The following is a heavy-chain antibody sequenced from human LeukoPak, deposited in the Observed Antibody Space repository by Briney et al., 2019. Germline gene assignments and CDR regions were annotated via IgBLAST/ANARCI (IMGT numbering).Heavy chain of an antibody. D-gene: IGHD2-8*01. CDR2: INHSGGT. V-gene: IGHV4-34*01. CDR1: GGSFRGYY. J-gene: IGHJ4*02. CDR3: ARGIVLTVYASFDY. Sequence: KPSETLSLTCAVNGGSFRGYYWTWIRQPPGKGLEWIGEINHSGGTNYNPSLKSRVTISVATSKNQFSLKLSSVTAADTAVYYCARGIVLTVYASFDYWGLGTLVTVSS.